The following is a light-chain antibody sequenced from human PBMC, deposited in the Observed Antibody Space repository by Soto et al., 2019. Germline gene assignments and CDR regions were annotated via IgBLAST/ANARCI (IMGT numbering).Light chain of an antibody. J-gene: IGLJ3*02. V-gene: IGLV1-47*01. Sequence: QSVLIQPPSASGTPGQRVTISCSGSSSNIGSNYVYWFQQLPGAAPKLLIYRNNQRPSGVPDRFSGSKSGTSASLASSGLRSEDEADYDCATWEDNLTARVFGGGTKLTVL. CDR3: ATWEDNLTARV. CDR2: RNN. CDR1: SSNIGSNY.